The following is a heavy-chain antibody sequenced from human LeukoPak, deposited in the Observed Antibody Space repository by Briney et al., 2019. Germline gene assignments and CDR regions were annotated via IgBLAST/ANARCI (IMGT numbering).Heavy chain of an antibody. J-gene: IGHJ5*02. D-gene: IGHD6-19*01. V-gene: IGHV3-21*01. CDR1: GFPFSNYN. Sequence: GGSLRLSCAAPGFPFSNYNINWVRKAPGMGLEWVSSITGSSTYIYYADSVKGRFTISRDNAKNSLYLQMNSLRAEDTAVYYCARESVAGLFDPWGQGTLVTVSS. CDR2: ITGSSTYI. CDR3: ARESVAGLFDP.